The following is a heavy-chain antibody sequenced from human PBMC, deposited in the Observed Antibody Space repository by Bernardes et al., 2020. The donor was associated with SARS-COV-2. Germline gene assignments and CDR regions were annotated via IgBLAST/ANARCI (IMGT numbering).Heavy chain of an antibody. Sequence: SVKVSCKTSGGTFSTYAFSWVRQAPGQGLEWMGRIIPILDVTNYAQNFQGRVTITADKSTSTAYLELSSLRSEDTAVYYCAREVVQGVITIYFDSWGQGTLVTVSS. CDR2: IIPILDVT. CDR1: GGTFSTYA. D-gene: IGHD3-10*01. V-gene: IGHV1-69*04. J-gene: IGHJ4*02. CDR3: AREVVQGVITIYFDS.